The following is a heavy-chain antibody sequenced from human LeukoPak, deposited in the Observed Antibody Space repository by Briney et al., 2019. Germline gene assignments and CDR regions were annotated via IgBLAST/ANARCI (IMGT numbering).Heavy chain of an antibody. CDR1: GGSISSYY. D-gene: IGHD3-3*01. CDR3: ARLELGVFGVVIYPWGAFDI. J-gene: IGHJ3*02. V-gene: IGHV4-4*07. CDR2: IYTSGST. Sequence: SETLSLTCTVSGGSISSYYWSWIRQPAGKGLEWIGRIYTSGSTNYNPSLKSRVTMSVDTSKNQFSLKLSSVTAADTAVYYCARLELGVFGVVIYPWGAFDIWGQGTMVTVSS.